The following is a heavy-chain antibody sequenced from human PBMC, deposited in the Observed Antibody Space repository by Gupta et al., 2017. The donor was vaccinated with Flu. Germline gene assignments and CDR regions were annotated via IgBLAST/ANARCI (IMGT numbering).Heavy chain of an antibody. V-gene: IGHV4-59*08. CDR2: IYYSGST. CDR3: ARISGERGHYYGSGSYYPIYGMDV. J-gene: IGHJ6*02. D-gene: IGHD3-10*01. CDR1: GGSISSYY. Sequence: QVQLQESGPGLVKPSETLSLTCTVSGGSISSYYWSWIRQPPGKGLDWIGYIYYSGSTNYNPSRKSRVTISVDTSKNQFSLKLSSVTAADTAVYYCARISGERGHYYGSGSYYPIYGMDVWGQGTTVTVSS.